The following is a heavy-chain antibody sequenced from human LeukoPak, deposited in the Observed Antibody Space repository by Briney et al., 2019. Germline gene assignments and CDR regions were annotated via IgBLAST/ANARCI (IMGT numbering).Heavy chain of an antibody. CDR1: GFTFDGYA. Sequence: GGSLRLSCAASGFTFDGYAMHWVRQAPGKGLEWVSLISGDGGSTYYADSVKGRLTISRDNSKNTLYLQMNSLRAEDTAVYYCAKENYFQGAFDIWGQGTMVTVSS. V-gene: IGHV3-43*02. CDR3: AKENYFQGAFDI. J-gene: IGHJ3*02. D-gene: IGHD3-10*01. CDR2: ISGDGGST.